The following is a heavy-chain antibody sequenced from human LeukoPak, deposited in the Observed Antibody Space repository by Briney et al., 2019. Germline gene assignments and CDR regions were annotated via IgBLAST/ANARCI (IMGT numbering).Heavy chain of an antibody. D-gene: IGHD6-25*01. J-gene: IGHJ4*02. CDR2: IYHTGST. Sequence: SETLSLTCTVSGGSIGSYYWSWIRQPPGKGLEWIANIYHTGSTNYNPSLSSRVTISIDTAKNQFSLKLTSVTAADTAVYYCARRGRNSSGWQDYLWGQGTLVTVSS. CDR3: ARRGRNSSGWQDYL. V-gene: IGHV4-59*01. CDR1: GGSIGSYY.